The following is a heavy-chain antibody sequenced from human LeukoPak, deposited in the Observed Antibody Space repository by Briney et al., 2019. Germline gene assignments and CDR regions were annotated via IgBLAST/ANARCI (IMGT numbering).Heavy chain of an antibody. CDR1: GFTFSSYS. J-gene: IGHJ4*02. CDR3: ARERGYCSGGSCYSPRDFDY. CDR2: ISSSSSYI. D-gene: IGHD2-15*01. Sequence: PGGSLRLSCAASGFTFSSYSMNWVRQAPGKGLEWVSSISSSSSYIYYADSVKGRFTISRDNAKNSLYLQINSLRDEDTAVYYCARERGYCSGGSCYSPRDFDYWGQGTLVTVSS. V-gene: IGHV3-21*01.